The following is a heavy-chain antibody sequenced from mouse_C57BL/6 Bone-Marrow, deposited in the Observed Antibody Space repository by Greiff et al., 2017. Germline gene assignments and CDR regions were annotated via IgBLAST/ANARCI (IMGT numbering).Heavy chain of an antibody. Sequence: QVQLKQPGAELVRPGSSVKLSCKASGYTFTSYWMDWVKQRPGQGLEWIGNIYPSDSETHYNQKFKDKATLPVDKSSSTAYMQLSSLTSEDSAVYYCARWGWDWYFDVWGTGTTVTVSS. CDR1: GYTFTSYW. CDR3: ARWGWDWYFDV. CDR2: IYPSDSET. V-gene: IGHV1-61*01. J-gene: IGHJ1*03. D-gene: IGHD3-3*01.